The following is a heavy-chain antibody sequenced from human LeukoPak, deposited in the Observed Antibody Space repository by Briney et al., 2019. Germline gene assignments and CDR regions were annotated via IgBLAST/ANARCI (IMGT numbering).Heavy chain of an antibody. CDR3: ARGVLTGYYESHFDY. CDR1: GYTFTSYG. J-gene: IGHJ4*02. D-gene: IGHD3-9*01. V-gene: IGHV1-69*13. CDR2: IIPIFGTA. Sequence: SVKVSCKASGYTFTSYGISWVRQAPGQGLEWMGGIIPIFGTANYAQKFQGRVTITADESTSTAYMELSSLRSEDTAVYYCARGVLTGYYESHFDYWGQGTLVTVSS.